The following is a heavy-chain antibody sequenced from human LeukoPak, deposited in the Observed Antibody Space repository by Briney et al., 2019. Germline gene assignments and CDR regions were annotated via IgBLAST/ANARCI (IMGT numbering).Heavy chain of an antibody. V-gene: IGHV3-23*01. Sequence: GGSLRLSCAAPGFTFSNYAMSWVRQAPGKGLEWVSGISGTGTSTYYAESVKGRFTVSRDNSKNTLYLQMNSLRAEDTAVYYCAKAVQWLAQYFDYWGQGTLVTVSS. J-gene: IGHJ4*02. D-gene: IGHD6-19*01. CDR3: AKAVQWLAQYFDY. CDR2: ISGTGTST. CDR1: GFTFSNYA.